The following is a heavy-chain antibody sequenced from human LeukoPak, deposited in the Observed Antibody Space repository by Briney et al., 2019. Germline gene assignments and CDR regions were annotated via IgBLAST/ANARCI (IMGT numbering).Heavy chain of an antibody. Sequence: GGSLRLSCAASGFTFSTYAMSWVRQTPGKGLEWVSAIGDTTYYADSVEGRFTISRDNSKNTLYLQMNSLRAEDAAIYYCAKAFAFVGANFFDYWGQGTLVTVSS. J-gene: IGHJ4*02. CDR1: GFTFSTYA. CDR3: AKAFAFVGANFFDY. CDR2: IGDTT. V-gene: IGHV3-23*01. D-gene: IGHD1-26*01.